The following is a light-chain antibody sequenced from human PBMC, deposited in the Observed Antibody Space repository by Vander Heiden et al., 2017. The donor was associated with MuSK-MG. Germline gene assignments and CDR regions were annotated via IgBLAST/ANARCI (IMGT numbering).Light chain of an antibody. CDR1: SSDIGRYDY. V-gene: IGLV2-14*03. J-gene: IGLJ2*01. CDR2: DVS. Sequence: QSALTQPASISGSPGQSITISCIGTSSDIGRYDYVSWFQQHPSKVPKLLIFDVSNRPSGVSNRFSGSKSGDTASLTISGLQAEDEADYYCSSYGPRSTLVFGGGTRLTVL. CDR3: SSYGPRSTLV.